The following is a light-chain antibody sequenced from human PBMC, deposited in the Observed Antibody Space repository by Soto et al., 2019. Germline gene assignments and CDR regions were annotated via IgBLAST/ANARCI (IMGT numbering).Light chain of an antibody. V-gene: IGKV3-20*01. J-gene: IGKJ2*01. CDR2: GVF. CDR3: QHYGTSPPYI. CDR1: QTINSAS. Sequence: DIVLTQSPGILSLSPGERAALSCRASQTINSASLAWYQQRLGQAPRLLIYGVFTRATGIPDRFSGSGSGADFTLTISRLEPEDFAVYFCQHYGTSPPYILGQGTKLEI.